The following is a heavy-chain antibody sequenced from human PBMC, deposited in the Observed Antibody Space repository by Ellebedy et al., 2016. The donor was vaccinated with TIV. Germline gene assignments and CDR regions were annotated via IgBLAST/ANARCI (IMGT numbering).Heavy chain of an antibody. Sequence: GGSLRLSCAASGFAFGSHAMHWVRQAPGKGLEWVAVISYDETKEYYGDSVKGRFTISRDNSKDTVYLQMNSLRPEDTAVYYCVKDVRSAVSGHIAVSTTFDYWGQGDQVTVSS. CDR2: ISYDETKE. D-gene: IGHD5/OR15-5a*01. J-gene: IGHJ4*02. CDR3: VKDVRSAVSGHIAVSTTFDY. V-gene: IGHV3-30*18. CDR1: GFAFGSHA.